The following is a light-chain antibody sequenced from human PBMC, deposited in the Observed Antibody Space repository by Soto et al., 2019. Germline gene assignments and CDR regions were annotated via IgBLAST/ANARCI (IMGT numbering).Light chain of an antibody. J-gene: IGLJ1*01. V-gene: IGLV2-14*01. CDR3: SSYTSGSHYG. Sequence: QSALTQPASVSGSPGQSITISCTGTSSDVGGYKFVSWYQQHPGKAPKFIIYDVSILPSGVSNRFSGSKSGNTASLTISGLQSEDEADYYCSSYTSGSHYGFGTGTKVTVL. CDR1: SSDVGGYKF. CDR2: DVS.